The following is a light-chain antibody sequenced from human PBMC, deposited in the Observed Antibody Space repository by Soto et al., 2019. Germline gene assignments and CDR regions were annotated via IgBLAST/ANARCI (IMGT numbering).Light chain of an antibody. CDR2: EVS. CDR3: TSYAGSDIWV. J-gene: IGLJ3*02. Sequence: QSVLTQPPSASGSPGQSVTISCTGTSSDVGAYNYVSWYQQYPGKAPKLMIYEVSKRPSGVPDRFSGSKSGKTASLTASGLQPEDEADYYCTSYAGSDIWVFGGGTKLTVL. V-gene: IGLV2-8*01. CDR1: SSDVGAYNY.